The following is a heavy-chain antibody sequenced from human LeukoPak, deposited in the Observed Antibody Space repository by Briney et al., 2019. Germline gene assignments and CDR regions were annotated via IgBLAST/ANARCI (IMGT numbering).Heavy chain of an antibody. CDR2: ISPSGSTI. Sequence: GGSLRLSCAASGFTFSSYEMNWVRQAPGKGLEWVSYISPSGSTIYYADSVKGRFTISRDNAKNSMYLQMNSLRVEDTAVYYCARDHEKPYGGNGYYYYYMDVWGKGTTVTVSS. J-gene: IGHJ6*03. CDR3: ARDHEKPYGGNGYYYYYMDV. D-gene: IGHD4-23*01. CDR1: GFTFSSYE. V-gene: IGHV3-48*03.